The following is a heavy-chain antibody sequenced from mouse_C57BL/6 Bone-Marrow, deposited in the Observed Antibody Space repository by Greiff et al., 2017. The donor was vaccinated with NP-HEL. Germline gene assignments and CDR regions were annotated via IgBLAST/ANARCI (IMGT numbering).Heavy chain of an antibody. J-gene: IGHJ2*01. V-gene: IGHV7-3*01. CDR3: ARYDSRAYYGNYPFDY. D-gene: IGHD2-10*01. CDR1: GFTFTDYY. CDR2: IRNKANGYTT. Sequence: EVQGVESGGGLVQPGGSLSLSCAASGFTFTDYYMSWVRQPPGKALEWLGFIRNKANGYTTEYSASVKGRFTISRDNSQSILYLQMNALRAEASATYYCARYDSRAYYGNYPFDYWGQGTTLTVSS.